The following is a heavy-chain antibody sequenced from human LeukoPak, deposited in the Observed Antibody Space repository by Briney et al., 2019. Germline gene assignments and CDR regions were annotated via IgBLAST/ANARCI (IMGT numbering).Heavy chain of an antibody. D-gene: IGHD6-19*01. Sequence: PSETLSLTCTVSGGSMTSYYWSWIRQPPGKGLEWIGYIYYSGSTNYNPSLKSRVTVSVDTSKNQFSLKLSSVTAADTAVYYCARLQPAGTLDYWGQGTLVTVSS. V-gene: IGHV4-59*08. CDR2: IYYSGST. J-gene: IGHJ4*02. CDR1: GGSMTSYY. CDR3: ARLQPAGTLDY.